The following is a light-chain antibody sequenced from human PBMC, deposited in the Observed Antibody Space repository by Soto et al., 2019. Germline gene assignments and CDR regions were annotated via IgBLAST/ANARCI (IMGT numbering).Light chain of an antibody. CDR2: KAS. Sequence: DIQMTQSPSTLSASVGDRVTITCRASQSISSWLAWYQQKPWKAPKLLIYKASSLESGVPSRFSGSGSGTEFTLTISSLQPDDFATYYCQQYNSYSALTFGGGTMVEIK. V-gene: IGKV1-5*03. CDR3: QQYNSYSALT. CDR1: QSISSW. J-gene: IGKJ4*01.